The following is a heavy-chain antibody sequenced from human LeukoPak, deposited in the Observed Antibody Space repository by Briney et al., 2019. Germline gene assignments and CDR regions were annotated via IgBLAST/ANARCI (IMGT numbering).Heavy chain of an antibody. CDR2: INPNSGGT. J-gene: IGHJ6*03. V-gene: IGHV1-2*02. Sequence: ASVKVSCKASGYTFTGYYMHWVRQAPGQGLEWMGWINPNSGGTNYAQKFQGRVTMTRDTSISTAYMELSRLRSDDTAVYYCARDRGEPPHYNYMDVWGKGTTVTVSS. D-gene: IGHD1-14*01. CDR1: GYTFTGYY. CDR3: ARDRGEPPHYNYMDV.